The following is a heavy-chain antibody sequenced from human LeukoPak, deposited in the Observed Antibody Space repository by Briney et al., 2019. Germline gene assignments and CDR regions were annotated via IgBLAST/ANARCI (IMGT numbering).Heavy chain of an antibody. D-gene: IGHD5-12*01. CDR3: AKTAYSDYSLGF. CDR2: ISSDGSST. V-gene: IGHV3-74*01. CDR1: GFTFSNYW. J-gene: IGHJ4*02. Sequence: GGSLILSCAASGFTFSNYWRHWVRPAPGKGLVWVSRISSDGSSTSYADSVKGRFTISRDNAKNTLYLQMNSLRAEDTAVYYCAKTAYSDYSLGFWGQGPLVTVSS.